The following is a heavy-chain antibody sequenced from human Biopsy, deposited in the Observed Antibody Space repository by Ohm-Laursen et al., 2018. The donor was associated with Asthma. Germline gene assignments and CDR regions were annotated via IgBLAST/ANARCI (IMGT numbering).Heavy chain of an antibody. D-gene: IGHD6-19*01. J-gene: IGHJ6*02. CDR2: IMTVFGTT. CDR1: GGTFSNFA. Sequence: VKISCKVPGGTFSNFAISWVRQAPGQGLEWLGGIMTVFGTTNYAQKSQGRVTITADESTSTAYMEVTSLRSEDTAIYYCARCQVGYSSGWSLLLKKIYYSGMDVWGQGTAVTVSS. CDR3: ARCQVGYSSGWSLLLKKIYYSGMDV. V-gene: IGHV1-69*13.